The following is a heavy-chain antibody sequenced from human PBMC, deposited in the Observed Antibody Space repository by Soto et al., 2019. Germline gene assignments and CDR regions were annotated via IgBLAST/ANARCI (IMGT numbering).Heavy chain of an antibody. Sequence: GESLKISCKGSGYNFNRYWIGWVRQMPGKGLEWMGVIYPGDSDTRYSQSLQGQVTISADKSSSAAYLQWSSLQASDTATYYCARSLVNGTYEAFDIWGQGTMVTVSS. CDR2: IYPGDSDT. CDR1: GYNFNRYW. J-gene: IGHJ3*02. CDR3: ARSLVNGTYEAFDI. V-gene: IGHV5-51*01. D-gene: IGHD6-13*01.